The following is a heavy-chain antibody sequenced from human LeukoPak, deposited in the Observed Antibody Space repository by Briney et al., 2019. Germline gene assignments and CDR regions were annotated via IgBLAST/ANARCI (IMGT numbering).Heavy chain of an antibody. CDR1: GFTFSSYA. D-gene: IGHD6-13*01. J-gene: IGHJ2*01. V-gene: IGHV3-30*15. CDR3: ANSGIAAAGNSWYFGL. Sequence: PGRSLRLSCAASGFTFSSYAMHWVRQAPGKGLEWVALISYNGNNKYYADSVKGRFTISRDNSKNTVYLQMSSLRTEDTAVYYCANSGIAAAGNSWYFGLWGRGTLVTVSS. CDR2: ISYNGNNK.